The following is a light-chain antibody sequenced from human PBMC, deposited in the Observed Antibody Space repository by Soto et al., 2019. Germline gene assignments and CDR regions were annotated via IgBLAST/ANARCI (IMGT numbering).Light chain of an antibody. CDR3: KSYAGSNTYV. Sequence: QPALTQPPSASGSPGQSVTISCTGTKNDIGVYDFVSWYQHHPGKAPRLIIYEVVQRPSGVPDRFSGSKSGNTASLTVSGLXAADEADYFCKSYAGSNTYVFGSGTKV. J-gene: IGLJ1*01. V-gene: IGLV2-8*01. CDR1: KNDIGVYDF. CDR2: EVV.